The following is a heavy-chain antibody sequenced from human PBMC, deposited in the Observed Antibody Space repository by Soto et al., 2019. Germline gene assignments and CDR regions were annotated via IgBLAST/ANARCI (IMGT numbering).Heavy chain of an antibody. J-gene: IGHJ5*02. CDR2: IYYSGST. CDR1: GGSISSGDYY. CDR3: ARGLPAAIGYWFDP. Sequence: KPSETLSLTCTVSGGSISSGDYYWSWIRQPPGKGLEWIGYIYYSGSTYYNPSLKSRVTISVDTSKNQFSLKLSSVTAADTAVYYCARGLPAAIGYWFDPWGQGTLVTVSS. D-gene: IGHD2-2*02. V-gene: IGHV4-30-4*01.